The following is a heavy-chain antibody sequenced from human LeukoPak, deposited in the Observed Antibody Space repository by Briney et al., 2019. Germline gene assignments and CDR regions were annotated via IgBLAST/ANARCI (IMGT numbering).Heavy chain of an antibody. CDR3: ATPEGVATYAFDI. CDR1: GGSISGSTYS. CDR2: MYYSGTI. V-gene: IGHV4-39*01. Sequence: SETLSLTCSVSGGSISGSTYSWGWIRQPPGKGLEWIGGMYYSGTIYYNPSLKSRVTISVDTSKNQFSLKLASVTAADTAVYYCATPEGVATYAFDIWGQGTMVTVSS. J-gene: IGHJ3*02.